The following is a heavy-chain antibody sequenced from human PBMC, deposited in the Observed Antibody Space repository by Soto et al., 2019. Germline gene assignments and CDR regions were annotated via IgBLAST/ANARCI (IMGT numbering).Heavy chain of an antibody. CDR3: ARDFYGGYTYGPGDY. CDR2: ISSGTTYF. Sequence: EVQLVESGGGLVKPGGSLTLSCAASGFTFSISTMNWVRQAPGKRLEWVSSISSGTTYFYYADSVKGRFSISRDNAKHSLYLQMNSLRVEDTAVYYCARDFYGGYTYGPGDYWGQGALVAVSS. J-gene: IGHJ4*02. D-gene: IGHD5-18*01. V-gene: IGHV3-21*02. CDR1: GFTFSIST.